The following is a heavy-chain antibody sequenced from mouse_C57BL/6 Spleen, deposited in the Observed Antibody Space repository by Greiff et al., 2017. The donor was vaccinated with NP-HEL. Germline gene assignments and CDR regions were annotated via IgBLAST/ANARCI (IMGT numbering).Heavy chain of an antibody. CDR1: GYTFTSYW. J-gene: IGHJ4*01. CDR3: VRGDADAMDY. V-gene: IGHV1-69*01. Sequence: VQLQQSGAELVMPGASVKLSCKASGYTFTSYWMHWVKQRPGQGLEWIGEIDPSDSYTNYNQKFKGKSTLTVDKSSSTAYMQLSSLTSEDSAVYYCVRGDADAMDYWGQGTSVTVSS. CDR2: IDPSDSYT. D-gene: IGHD3-3*01.